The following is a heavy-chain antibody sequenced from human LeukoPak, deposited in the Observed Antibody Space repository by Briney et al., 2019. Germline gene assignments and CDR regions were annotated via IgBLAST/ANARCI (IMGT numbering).Heavy chain of an antibody. V-gene: IGHV4-59*12. CDR3: ARSGGLWLLTYYFDY. J-gene: IGHJ4*02. Sequence: IPSETLSLTCTVSGGSISSYYWSWIRQPPGKGLEWIGYIYYSGSTNYNPSLKSRVTISVDTSKNQLSLKLSSVTAADTAVYFCARSGGLWLLTYYFDYWGQGTLVTVSS. CDR2: IYYSGST. D-gene: IGHD3-22*01. CDR1: GGSISSYY.